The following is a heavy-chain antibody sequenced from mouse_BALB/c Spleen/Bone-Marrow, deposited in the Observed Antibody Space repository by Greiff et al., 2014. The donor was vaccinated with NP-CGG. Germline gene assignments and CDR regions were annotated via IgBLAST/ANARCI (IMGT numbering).Heavy chain of an antibody. CDR2: ISDDGGNT. D-gene: IGHD4-1*01. Sequence: EVKLVESGGGLVKPGGSLKPSCAASGFTFSDYYMFWVRQTPEKRLEWVATISDDGGNTYYRDSVKGRFTISRDNAKNKLNLQMSSLKSEDTATYHCARETGPRAMDYWGQGTSVTVSS. J-gene: IGHJ4*01. CDR1: GFTFSDYY. CDR3: ARETGPRAMDY. V-gene: IGHV5-4*02.